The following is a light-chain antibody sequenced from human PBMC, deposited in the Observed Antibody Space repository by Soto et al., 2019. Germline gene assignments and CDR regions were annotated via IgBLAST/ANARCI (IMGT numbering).Light chain of an antibody. CDR1: SSDVGKYDY. V-gene: IGLV2-8*01. Sequence: QSALTQPPSASGSPGQSVTISCTGTSSDVGKYDYVSWFQHHPGKAPKLIIYEVSKRPSGVPDRFSGSKSGSTASLTVSGLQTEDEADYYCAAWDDILNGWVFGGGTKLTVL. CDR3: AAWDDILNGWV. J-gene: IGLJ3*02. CDR2: EVS.